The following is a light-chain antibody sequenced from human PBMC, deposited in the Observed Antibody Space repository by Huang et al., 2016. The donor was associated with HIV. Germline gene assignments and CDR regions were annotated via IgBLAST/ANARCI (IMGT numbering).Light chain of an antibody. CDR2: CAS. J-gene: IGKJ2*01. CDR1: QTVSDNY. V-gene: IGKV3-20*01. Sequence: EIVLTQSPGTLSLSPGERATLSCRASQTVSDNYLAWYQKKPGQAPRLLIYCASSRATGIPDRFSGSGSATDFTLIISRLEPEDFAVYYCQQYGSSPRGTFGQGTKLEIK. CDR3: QQYGSSPRGT.